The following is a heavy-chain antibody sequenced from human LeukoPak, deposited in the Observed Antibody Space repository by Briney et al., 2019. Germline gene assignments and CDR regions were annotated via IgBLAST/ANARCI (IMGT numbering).Heavy chain of an antibody. CDR3: AREGCSSTSCYLVYYYYGMDV. J-gene: IGHJ6*02. D-gene: IGHD2-2*01. CDR2: IWYDGSNK. V-gene: IGHV3-33*01. Sequence: GGSLRLSCAASGFTFSSYGMHWVRQAPGKGLEWVAVIWYDGSNKYYADSVKGRFTISRDNSKNTLYLQMNSLRAEDTAVYYCAREGCSSTSCYLVYYYYGMDVWGQGTTVTVSS. CDR1: GFTFSSYG.